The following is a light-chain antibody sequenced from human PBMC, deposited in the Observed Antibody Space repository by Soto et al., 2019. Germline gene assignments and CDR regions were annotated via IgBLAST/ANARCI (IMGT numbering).Light chain of an antibody. CDR3: QQYGSSPLT. CDR1: QSVSSSY. CDR2: GAS. V-gene: IGKV3-20*01. Sequence: EIVLTQSPGTLSLSPGERATLSCRASQSVSSSYLAWYQQKPGQAPRLLIYGASSRATGIPDRFSGSGSATDFTLTISRLEPEDFALYYCQQYGSSPLTFGGGTKVEIK. J-gene: IGKJ4*01.